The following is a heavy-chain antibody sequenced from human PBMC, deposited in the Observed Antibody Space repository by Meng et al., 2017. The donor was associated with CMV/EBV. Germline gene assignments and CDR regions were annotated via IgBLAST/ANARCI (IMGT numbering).Heavy chain of an antibody. J-gene: IGHJ3*02. Sequence: ASVNVSCKASGYTFTGYYMHWVRQAPGQELEWMGWINPNSGGTNYAQKFQGRVTMTRDTSISTAYMELSRLRSDDTAVYYCARDVGGTITIFGVVIMGAFDIWGQGTMVTVSS. V-gene: IGHV1-2*02. CDR3: ARDVGGTITIFGVVIMGAFDI. CDR2: INPNSGGT. D-gene: IGHD3-3*01. CDR1: GYTFTGYY.